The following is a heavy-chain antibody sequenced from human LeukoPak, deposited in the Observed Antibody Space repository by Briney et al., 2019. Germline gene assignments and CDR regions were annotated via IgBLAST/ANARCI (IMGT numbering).Heavy chain of an antibody. CDR2: ISYDGSNK. V-gene: IGHV3-30-3*01. CDR1: GFTFSSYA. D-gene: IGHD2-2*01. J-gene: IGHJ3*02. Sequence: PGRSLRLSCAASGFTFSSYAMHWVRQAPGKGLEWVAVISYDGSNKYYADSVKGRFTISSNNSKNTPYPQMNGLRAEHTAVYYCARGEWGYCSSTSCLVPDAFDIWGQGKMVTASS. CDR3: ARGEWGYCSSTSCLVPDAFDI.